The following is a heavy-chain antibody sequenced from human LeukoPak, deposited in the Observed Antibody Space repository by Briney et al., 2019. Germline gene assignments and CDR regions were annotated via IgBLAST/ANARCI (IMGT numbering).Heavy chain of an antibody. CDR3: ARDLVGATTDDAFDI. Sequence: ASVKVSCKASGYTFTGYYMHWVRQAPGQGLEWMGWINPNSGGTNYAQKFQGRVTMTRDTSISTAYMELSRLRSDDTAVYYCARDLVGATTDDAFDIWGQGTMVTVSS. CDR1: GYTFTGYY. V-gene: IGHV1-2*02. CDR2: INPNSGGT. J-gene: IGHJ3*02. D-gene: IGHD1-26*01.